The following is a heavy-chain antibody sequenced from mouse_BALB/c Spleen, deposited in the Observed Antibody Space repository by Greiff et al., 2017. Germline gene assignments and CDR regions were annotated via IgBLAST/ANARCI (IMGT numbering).Heavy chain of an antibody. D-gene: IGHD1-1*01. V-gene: IGHV2-9-2*01. Sequence: QVQLQQSGPGLVAPSQSLSITCTVSGFSLTSYDISWIRQPPGKGLEWLGVIWTGGGTNYNSAFMSRLSISKDNSKSQVFLKMNSLQTDDTAIYYCVRDYYGSSYSYYAMDYWGQGTSVTVSS. CDR3: VRDYYGSSYSYYAMDY. CDR2: IWTGGGT. CDR1: GFSLTSYD. J-gene: IGHJ4*01.